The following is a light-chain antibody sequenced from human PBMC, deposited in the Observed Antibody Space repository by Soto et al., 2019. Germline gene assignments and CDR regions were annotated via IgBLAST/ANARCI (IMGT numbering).Light chain of an antibody. V-gene: IGLV1-40*01. CDR1: SPNIGAGYD. J-gene: IGLJ2*01. CDR3: QSYDSSLSAWV. Sequence: QSVLTQPPSVSGAPGQRITISCTGSSPNIGAGYDVHWYQQLPGTAPKLLIYGNNNRPSEVPDRFSGSKSGTSASLAITGLQAEDEADYYCQSYDSSLSAWVFGGGTKVTVL. CDR2: GNN.